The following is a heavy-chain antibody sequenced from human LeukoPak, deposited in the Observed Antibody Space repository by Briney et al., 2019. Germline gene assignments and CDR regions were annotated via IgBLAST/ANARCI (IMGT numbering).Heavy chain of an antibody. Sequence: SETLSLICTVSGGSISSYYWSWIRQPPGKGLEWIGYIYYSGSTNYNPSLKSRVTISVDTSKNQFSLKLSSVTAADTAVYYCARGFRGYSYGLDYWGQGTLVTVSS. CDR1: GGSISSYY. J-gene: IGHJ4*02. CDR3: ARGFRGYSYGLDY. D-gene: IGHD5-18*01. V-gene: IGHV4-59*01. CDR2: IYYSGST.